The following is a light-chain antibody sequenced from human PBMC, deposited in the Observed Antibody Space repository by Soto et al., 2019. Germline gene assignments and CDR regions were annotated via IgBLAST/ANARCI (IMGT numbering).Light chain of an antibody. CDR3: QQYGSSPGT. J-gene: IGKJ4*01. V-gene: IGKV3-20*01. Sequence: EIVLTQSPGTLSLSPGERATLSCRASQSVSSSYLAWYQQKPGQAPRLLIYNAFNRATGIPDRFSGSGSGTNFTLTISRLEPEDFAVYYCQQYGSSPGTFGGGTRWIS. CDR1: QSVSSSY. CDR2: NAF.